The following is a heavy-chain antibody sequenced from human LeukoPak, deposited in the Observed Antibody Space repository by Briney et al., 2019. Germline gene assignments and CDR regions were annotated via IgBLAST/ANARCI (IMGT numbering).Heavy chain of an antibody. D-gene: IGHD3-3*01. Sequence: SETLSLTCTVSGGSVISYYWSWIRQPPGKGLEWIGYIYYSGSTNYNPSLKSRVTISVDTSKNQFSLKLSSVTAADTAVFYCARGAGGDFWSGNNWFDPWGQGTLVTVSS. V-gene: IGHV4-59*08. CDR1: GGSVISYY. CDR3: ARGAGGDFWSGNNWFDP. J-gene: IGHJ5*02. CDR2: IYYSGST.